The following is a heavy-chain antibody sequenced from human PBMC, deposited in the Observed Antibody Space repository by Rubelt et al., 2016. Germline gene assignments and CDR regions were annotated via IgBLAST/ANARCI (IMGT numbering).Heavy chain of an antibody. D-gene: IGHD1-14*01. CDR2: IYYSGST. J-gene: IGHJ6*02. V-gene: IGHV4-31*03. CDR3: ARVQVTGGYYYYGMDV. Sequence: QVQLQESGPGLVKPSQTLSLTCTVSGGSISSGGYYWSWIRQHPGKGLEWIGYIYYSGSTYYNPSRKSRFTSAVDTSKNQFSLKLSSVTAADTAVYYCARVQVTGGYYYYGMDVWGQGTTVTVSS. CDR1: GGSISSGGYY.